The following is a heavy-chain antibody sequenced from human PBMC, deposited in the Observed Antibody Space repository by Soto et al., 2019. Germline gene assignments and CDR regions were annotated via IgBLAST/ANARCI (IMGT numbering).Heavy chain of an antibody. J-gene: IGHJ4*02. D-gene: IGHD3-3*01. CDR1: GFTFSSYA. CDR3: ARDKRDLRFLEWSYYYDY. Sequence: GGTLRLSCAASGFTFSSYAMHWVRQAPGTGLERAAVISYDGSNQYYADSVKGRFTISRDNSKNTLYLQMNSLRAEDTAVYYCARDKRDLRFLEWSYYYDYWGQGSLVTVSS. CDR2: ISYDGSNQ. V-gene: IGHV3-30-3*01.